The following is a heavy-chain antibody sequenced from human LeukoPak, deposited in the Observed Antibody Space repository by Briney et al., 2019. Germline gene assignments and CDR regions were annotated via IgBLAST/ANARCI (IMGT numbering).Heavy chain of an antibody. D-gene: IGHD3-10*01. CDR2: IRYDGSNK. CDR1: GFTFSSYG. Sequence: GGSLRLSCAASGFTFSSYGMHWVRQAPGKGLEWEAFIRYDGSNKYYADSVKGRFTIPRDNSKNTLYLQMNSLRAEDTAVYYCAKEDYYGSGTIDYWGQGTLVTVSS. V-gene: IGHV3-30*02. CDR3: AKEDYYGSGTIDY. J-gene: IGHJ4*02.